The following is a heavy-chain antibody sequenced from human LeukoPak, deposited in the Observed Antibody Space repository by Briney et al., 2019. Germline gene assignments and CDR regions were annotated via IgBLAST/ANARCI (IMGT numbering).Heavy chain of an antibody. CDR2: ISGSGGST. Sequence: GGSLRLSCAVSGFTFSSYAMSWVRQAPGKGLEWVSAISGSGGSTYYADSVQGRFTISRDNSKNTLYLQMNSLRAEDTAVYYCARVQQRQWLVLGYYYYGMDVWGQGTTVTVSS. V-gene: IGHV3-23*01. J-gene: IGHJ6*02. CDR3: ARVQQRQWLVLGYYYYGMDV. D-gene: IGHD6-19*01. CDR1: GFTFSSYA.